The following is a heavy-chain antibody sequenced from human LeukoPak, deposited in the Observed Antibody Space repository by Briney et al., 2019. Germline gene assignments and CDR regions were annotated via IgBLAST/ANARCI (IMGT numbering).Heavy chain of an antibody. CDR3: ARGGSGYPDY. D-gene: IGHD3-22*01. CDR2: ISAQHGQT. CDR1: GYSQNFYG. J-gene: IGHJ4*02. Sequence: ASVTVSCKTSGYSQNFYGITWVRQVAGQGLEWMGWISAQHGQTEYAPNSQDRVTMTTDTYTNTAYMELRSLRSDDTAVYYCARGGSGYPDYWGQGTLVTVSS. V-gene: IGHV1-18*01.